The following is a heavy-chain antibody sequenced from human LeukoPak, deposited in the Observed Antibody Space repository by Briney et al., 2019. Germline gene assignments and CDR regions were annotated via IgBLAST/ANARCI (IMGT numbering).Heavy chain of an antibody. CDR3: ARDSNYAFEI. V-gene: IGHV3-30-3*01. CDR2: ISYDGSNK. CDR1: GITFSSYA. D-gene: IGHD5-24*01. Sequence: GGSLGLSCVASGITFSSYAIHWVRQAPGKGLEWVAVISYDGSNKYYADSVKGRFTISRDNSKNTLYLQMNSLRAEDTAVYYCARDSNYAFEIWGQGTMVTVSS. J-gene: IGHJ3*02.